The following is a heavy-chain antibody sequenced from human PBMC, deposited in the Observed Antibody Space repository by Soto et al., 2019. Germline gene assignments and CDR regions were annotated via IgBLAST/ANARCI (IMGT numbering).Heavy chain of an antibody. CDR2: ISYDGSNK. D-gene: IGHD3-3*01. Sequence: PGGSLRLSCAASGFTFSSYAMHWVRQAPGKGLEWVAVISYDGSNKYYADSVKGRFTISRDNSKNTLYLQMNSLRAEDTAVYYWARGAVSGVVTPHYLGQAPWSPSPQ. J-gene: IGHJ4*01. V-gene: IGHV3-30-3*01. CDR1: GFTFSSYA. CDR3: ARGAVSGVVTPHY.